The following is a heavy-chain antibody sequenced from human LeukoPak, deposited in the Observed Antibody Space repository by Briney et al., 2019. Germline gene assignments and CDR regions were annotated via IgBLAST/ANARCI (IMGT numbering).Heavy chain of an antibody. CDR1: GLSLSNSE. CDR3: ARGLLGGSYYALGAFDI. D-gene: IGHD1-26*01. J-gene: IGHJ3*02. V-gene: IGHV3-48*04. CDR2: ISITSTTI. Sequence: GGSLRLSCTASGLSLSNSEMNWVRQAPGRGLQWISYISITSTTIYYADSVKGRFTISRDNAKNSLYLQMNSLRAEDTAVYYCARGLLGGSYYALGAFDIWGQGTMVTVSS.